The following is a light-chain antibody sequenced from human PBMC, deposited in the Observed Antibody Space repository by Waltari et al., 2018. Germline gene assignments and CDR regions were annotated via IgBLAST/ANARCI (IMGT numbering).Light chain of an antibody. CDR1: ESIASH. J-gene: IGKJ4*01. CDR2: DAA. CDR3: QQGSMWPLT. V-gene: IGKV3-11*01. Sequence: EIVLTQSPAILSLSPGQRATLSCRPSESIASHLAWFRQKHGPPPDLLIDDAATTSTGITARFSGSGFGTDFTLTISSLEPEDFAVYYCQQGSMWPLTFGGGTTVEIK.